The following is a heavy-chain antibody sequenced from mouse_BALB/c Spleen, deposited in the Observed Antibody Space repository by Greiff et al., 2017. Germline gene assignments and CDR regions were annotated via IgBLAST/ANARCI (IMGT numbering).Heavy chain of an antibody. Sequence: EVKVVESGGGLVQPGGSRKLSCAASGFTFSSFGMHWVRQAPEKGLEWVAYISSGSSTIYYADTVKGRFTISRDNPKNTLFLQMTSLRSEDTAMYYCARGLLLFDYWGQGTTLTVSS. J-gene: IGHJ2*01. CDR1: GFTFSSFG. V-gene: IGHV5-17*02. CDR2: ISSGSSTI. CDR3: ARGLLLFDY. D-gene: IGHD1-1*01.